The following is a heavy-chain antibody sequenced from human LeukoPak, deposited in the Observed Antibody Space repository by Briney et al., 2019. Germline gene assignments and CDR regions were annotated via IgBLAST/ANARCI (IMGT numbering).Heavy chain of an antibody. CDR1: GFTFSSCA. CDR2: ISGSGGST. Sequence: GGSLSLSCAASGFTFSSCAMSWVRQAPGKGLEGGSTISGSGGSTYYADSVKGRFTISRDNSKNTLYLQMNSLRAEDTAVYYCAQSGLRGSLFDYWGQGTLVTVSS. D-gene: IGHD5-12*01. J-gene: IGHJ4*02. CDR3: AQSGLRGSLFDY. V-gene: IGHV3-23*01.